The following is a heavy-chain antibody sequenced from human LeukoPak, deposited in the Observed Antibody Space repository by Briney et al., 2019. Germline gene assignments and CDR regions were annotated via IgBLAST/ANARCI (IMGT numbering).Heavy chain of an antibody. CDR2: ISAYNGYI. D-gene: IGHD3-10*01. CDR1: GYTFLNYG. Sequence: GASVKVSCKASGYTFLNYGISWVRQAPGQGLEWMGWISAYNGYINYAQKFQGRVTMTTDTSTTTAYMEVRSLRSDDTAVYFCARDGSVIYPDEFMDCWGQGTLVTVSS. J-gene: IGHJ4*02. CDR3: ARDGSVIYPDEFMDC. V-gene: IGHV1-18*01.